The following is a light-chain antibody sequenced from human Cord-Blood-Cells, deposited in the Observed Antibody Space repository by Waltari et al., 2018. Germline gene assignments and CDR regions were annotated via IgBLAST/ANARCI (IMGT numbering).Light chain of an antibody. J-gene: IGLJ3*02. CDR1: SSYVGGYNS. Sequence: QSALTQPASVSGSPGQSSTISCTGTSSYVGGYNSVSWYQQHPGKAPKLMIYEVSKRPSGVSNRFSGSKSGNTASLTISGLQAEDEADYYCSSYTSSSTWVFGGGTKLTVL. CDR3: SSYTSSSTWV. V-gene: IGLV2-14*01. CDR2: EVS.